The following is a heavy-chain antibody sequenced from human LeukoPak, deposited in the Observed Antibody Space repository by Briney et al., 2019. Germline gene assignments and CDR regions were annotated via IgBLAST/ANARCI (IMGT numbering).Heavy chain of an antibody. Sequence: AGGSLRLSCAASGFTFSSYSMNWVRQAPGKGLEWVSSINSNNSYIYYADSVKGRFTISRDNAKNSMYLQMHSLRAEDTAVYYCARKKGTRSHLHAFDIWGQGTMVTVSS. CDR2: INSNNSYI. CDR1: GFTFSSYS. J-gene: IGHJ3*02. V-gene: IGHV3-21*01. D-gene: IGHD1-1*01. CDR3: ARKKGTRSHLHAFDI.